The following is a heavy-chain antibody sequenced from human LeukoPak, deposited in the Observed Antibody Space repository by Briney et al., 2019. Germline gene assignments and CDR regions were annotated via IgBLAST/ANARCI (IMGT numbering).Heavy chain of an antibody. CDR2: ISYDGSNK. Sequence: GRSLRLSCAASGFTFSSYAMHWVRQAPGKGLEWVAVISYDGSNKYYADSVKGRFTISRDNAKNSLYLQMNSLRAEDTAVYYCARDRQLVYWGQGTLVTVSS. CDR1: GFTFSSYA. D-gene: IGHD5-24*01. CDR3: ARDRQLVY. V-gene: IGHV3-30-3*01. J-gene: IGHJ4*02.